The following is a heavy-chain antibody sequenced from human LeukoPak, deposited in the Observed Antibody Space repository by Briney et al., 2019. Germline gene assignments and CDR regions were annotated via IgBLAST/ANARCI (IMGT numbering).Heavy chain of an antibody. D-gene: IGHD7-27*01. CDR2: IIPIFGTA. CDR3: ARSRKNWGFDHDAFDI. CDR1: GGTFSSYA. V-gene: IGHV1-69*05. Sequence: SVKVSCKASGGTFSSYAISWVRQAPGQGLEWMGRIIPIFGTANYAQKFQGRVTITTDKSTSTAYMELSSLRSEDTAVYYCARSRKNWGFDHDAFDIWGQGTMVTVSS. J-gene: IGHJ3*02.